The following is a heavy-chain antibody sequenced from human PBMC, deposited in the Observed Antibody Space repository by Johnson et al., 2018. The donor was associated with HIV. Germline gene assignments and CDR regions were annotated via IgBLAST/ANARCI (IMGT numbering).Heavy chain of an antibody. CDR2: ISYDGSIK. J-gene: IGHJ3*02. CDR3: VSREWELHAFDI. CDR1: GFTFSSSA. D-gene: IGHD1-26*01. V-gene: IGHV3-30-3*01. Sequence: QMQLVESGGGVVQPGRSLRLSCAASGFTFSSSAMHWVRQAPGQGLQWVALISYDGSIKYFADSVKGRFTISRDNAKNSLYLQMNSLRAEDTAVYYCVSREWELHAFDIWGQGTMVTVSS.